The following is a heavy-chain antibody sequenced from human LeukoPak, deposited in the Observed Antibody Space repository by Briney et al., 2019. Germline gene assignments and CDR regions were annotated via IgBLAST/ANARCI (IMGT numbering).Heavy chain of an antibody. CDR2: INPSGGAT. J-gene: IGHJ3*02. CDR3: AGLTYYDFWSGESDAFDI. D-gene: IGHD3-3*01. Sequence: ASVKVSCKASGYTFTSYYMHWVRQAPGQGLEWMGLINPSGGATTYAQKFQGRVTITADKSTSTAYMELSSLRSEDTAVYYCAGLTYYDFWSGESDAFDIWGQGTMATVSS. V-gene: IGHV1-46*01. CDR1: GYTFTSYY.